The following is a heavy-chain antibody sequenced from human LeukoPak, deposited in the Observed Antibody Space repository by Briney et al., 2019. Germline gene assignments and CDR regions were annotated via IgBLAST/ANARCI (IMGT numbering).Heavy chain of an antibody. Sequence: GGSLRLSCAASGFTFSGYWMTWVRQGPGKGLEWVANIKQDGSERYYVDSVKGRFTISRDNAKNSMYLQMNSLRAEDTAVYYCARATTTVTVNNWFDPWGQGTLVTVSS. CDR1: GFTFSGYW. CDR2: IKQDGSER. D-gene: IGHD4-17*01. J-gene: IGHJ5*02. CDR3: ARATTTVTVNNWFDP. V-gene: IGHV3-7*04.